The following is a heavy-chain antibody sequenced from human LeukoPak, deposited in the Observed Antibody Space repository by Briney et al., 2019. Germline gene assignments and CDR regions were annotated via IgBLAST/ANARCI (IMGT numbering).Heavy chain of an antibody. D-gene: IGHD3-22*01. CDR3: ARDYYDSSGSSWFDP. CDR1: GFTFSSYV. J-gene: IGHJ5*02. Sequence: GGSLRLSCAASGFTFSSYVMHWVRQAPGKGLEWVALISYDGSNKYYADSVKGRFTISRVNSKNTLYLQMNSLRAKDTALYYCARDYYDSSGSSWFDPWGQGTLVTVSS. CDR2: ISYDGSNK. V-gene: IGHV3-30*03.